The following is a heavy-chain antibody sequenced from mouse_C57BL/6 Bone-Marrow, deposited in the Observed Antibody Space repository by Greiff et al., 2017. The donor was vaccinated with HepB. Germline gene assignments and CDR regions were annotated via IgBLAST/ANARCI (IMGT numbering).Heavy chain of an antibody. CDR1: GYTFTSYW. V-gene: IGHV1-59*01. D-gene: IGHD2-13*01. CDR2: IDPSDSYT. CDR3: AREGLQAYFDY. J-gene: IGHJ2*01. Sequence: VQLQQPGAELVRPGTSVKLSCKASGYTFTSYWMHWVKQRPGQGLEWIGVIDPSDSYTNYNQKFKGKATLTVDTSSSTAYMQLSSLTSEDSAVYYCAREGLQAYFDYWGQGTTLTVSS.